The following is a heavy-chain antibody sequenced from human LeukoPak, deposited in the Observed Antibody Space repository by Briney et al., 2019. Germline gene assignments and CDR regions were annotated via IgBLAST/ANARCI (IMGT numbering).Heavy chain of an antibody. J-gene: IGHJ6*03. D-gene: IGHD3-3*01. CDR1: GGSISTSSYY. CDR2: INYGGTT. V-gene: IGHV4-39*01. CDR3: ARAASDFWSGYYYYYMDV. Sequence: SETLSLTCTVSGGSISTSSYYWGWIRQPPGKGLEWIGSINYGGTTNYNPSLKSRVTIFVDTSKNQFSLKLRSVTAADTAAYYCARAASDFWSGYYYYYMDVWGKGTTVTVSS.